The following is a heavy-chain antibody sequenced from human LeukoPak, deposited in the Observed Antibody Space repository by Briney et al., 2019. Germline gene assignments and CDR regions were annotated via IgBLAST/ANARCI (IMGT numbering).Heavy chain of an antibody. Sequence: GGSLRLSCAASGFTFSSYAMSWVRQAPGKGLEWVSGISGSGGSTDYADSVKGRFTISRDNSKKTLYLQMNSLRAEDTAVYYCAKDFPVGLVLYYYYGMDVWGQGTTVTVSS. CDR3: AKDFPVGLVLYYYYGMDV. CDR2: ISGSGGST. J-gene: IGHJ6*02. V-gene: IGHV3-23*01. D-gene: IGHD1-26*01. CDR1: GFTFSSYA.